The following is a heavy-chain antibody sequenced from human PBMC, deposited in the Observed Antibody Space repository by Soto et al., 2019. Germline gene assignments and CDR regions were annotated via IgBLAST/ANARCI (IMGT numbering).Heavy chain of an antibody. J-gene: IGHJ5*02. Sequence: GVSLRLSYASSGFTFSIYGMHGVRQAPGTGLEWVAVIWYDGSNKYYADSVKGRFTNSRDNSKNTLNLQKNSQRAEDTAVYYCARDFFCSGGSCFQYNWFDPWGQGT. CDR2: IWYDGSNK. CDR3: ARDFFCSGGSCFQYNWFDP. D-gene: IGHD2-15*01. V-gene: IGHV3-33*01. CDR1: GFTFSIYG.